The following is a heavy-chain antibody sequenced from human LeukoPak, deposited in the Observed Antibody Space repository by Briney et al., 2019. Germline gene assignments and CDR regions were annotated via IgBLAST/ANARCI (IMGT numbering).Heavy chain of an antibody. D-gene: IGHD6-13*01. V-gene: IGHV3-74*01. J-gene: IGHJ6*02. Sequence: GGSLRLSCAAPGFTFSSYWMHWVRQVPGKGLVWVSRINEDGRTTSYADSVKGRFTISRDNAKNTLYLQMNSLRAEDTAVYYCAKGFSSSWVYGMDVWGQGTTVTVSS. CDR3: AKGFSSSWVYGMDV. CDR2: INEDGRTT. CDR1: GFTFSSYW.